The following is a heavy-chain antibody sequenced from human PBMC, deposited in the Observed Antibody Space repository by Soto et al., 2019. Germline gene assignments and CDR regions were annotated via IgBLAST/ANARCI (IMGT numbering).Heavy chain of an antibody. CDR2: INPNSGNI. CDR1: GDTFTTYD. Sequence: ASVKVSCKASGDTFTTYDINWVRQATGHGLEWMGWINPNSGNIGYAQRFQGRVTMTRDTAIRTAYMEVSSLRSDDTAVYYCVKDRDSNSWPSRDVWGPGTTVTVSS. CDR3: VKDRDSNSWPSRDV. D-gene: IGHD3-22*01. V-gene: IGHV1-8*01. J-gene: IGHJ6*02.